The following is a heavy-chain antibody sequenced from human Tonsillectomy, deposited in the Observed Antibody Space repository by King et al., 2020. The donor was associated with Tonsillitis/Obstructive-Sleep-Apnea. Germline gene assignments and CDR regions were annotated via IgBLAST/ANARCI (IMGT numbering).Heavy chain of an antibody. D-gene: IGHD2-2*01. CDR3: ARGCSSSSCIGVDY. CDR1: GFTFSDYY. Sequence: VQLVESGGGLVKPGGSLRLSCAASGFTFSDYYMTWIRQAPGKGLDWVSFIRYRNSYTSYADSVKGRFTISRDDAKNLLYLQMNSLRPEDTAVYYCARGCSSSSCIGVDYWGQGTLVTVSS. J-gene: IGHJ4*02. CDR2: IRYRNSYT. V-gene: IGHV3-11*05.